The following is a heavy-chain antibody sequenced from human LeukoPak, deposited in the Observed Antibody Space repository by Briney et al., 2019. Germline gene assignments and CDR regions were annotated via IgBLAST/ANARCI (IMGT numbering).Heavy chain of an antibody. Sequence: GGSLRLSCAASGFTFSSYSMNWVRQAPGKGLEWVSYISSSSSPIYYADSVKGRFTISRDNAKNSLYLQMNSLRAEDTAVYYCAKAQTAGRHLPYFDYWGQGTLVTVSS. V-gene: IGHV3-48*01. D-gene: IGHD2-15*01. CDR2: ISSSSSPI. CDR1: GFTFSSYS. CDR3: AKAQTAGRHLPYFDY. J-gene: IGHJ4*02.